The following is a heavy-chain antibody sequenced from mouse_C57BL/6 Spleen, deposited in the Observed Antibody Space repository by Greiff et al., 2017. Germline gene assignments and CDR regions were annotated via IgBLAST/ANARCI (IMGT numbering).Heavy chain of an antibody. CDR2: IYPGSGST. J-gene: IGHJ3*01. CDR1: GYTFTGYW. CDR3: ARQGYSNYVRFAY. Sequence: VQLQQPGAELMKPGASVKLSCKATGYTFTGYWIEWVKQRPGHGLEWIGEIYPGSGSTNYNEKFKGKATLTADTSSNTSYMQLSSLTTKDSAVYYCARQGYSNYVRFAYWGQGTLLTVSA. D-gene: IGHD2-5*01. V-gene: IGHV1-9*01.